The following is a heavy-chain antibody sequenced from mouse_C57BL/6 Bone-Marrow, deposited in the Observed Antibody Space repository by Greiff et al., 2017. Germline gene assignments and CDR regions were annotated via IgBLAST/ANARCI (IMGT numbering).Heavy chain of an antibody. CDR1: GFNIKDDY. D-gene: IGHD1-1*01. CDR2: IDPENGDT. V-gene: IGHV14-4*01. J-gene: IGHJ4*01. Sequence: VQLKQSGAELVRPGASVKLSCTASGFNIKDDYMHWVKQRPEQGLEWIGWIDPENGDTEYASKFQGKATITADTFSNTAYLQLSSLTAEDTAVYYCTTVYYYGSSPYYAMDYWGQGTSVTVSS. CDR3: TTVYYYGSSPYYAMDY.